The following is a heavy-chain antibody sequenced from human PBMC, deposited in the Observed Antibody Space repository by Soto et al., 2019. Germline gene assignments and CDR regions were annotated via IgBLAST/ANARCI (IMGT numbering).Heavy chain of an antibody. CDR1: GGSISSSSYY. D-gene: IGHD3-16*01. CDR2: IYYSGST. Sequence: SETLSLTCTVSGGSISSSSYYWGWLRQPPGQGLESTGSIYYSGSTYYNPSLKSRVTISVDTSKNQFSLKLSSVTAADTAVYYGAGRSLGLVAWFDPWGQGTLVTVSS. J-gene: IGHJ5*02. CDR3: AGRSLGLVAWFDP. V-gene: IGHV4-39*01.